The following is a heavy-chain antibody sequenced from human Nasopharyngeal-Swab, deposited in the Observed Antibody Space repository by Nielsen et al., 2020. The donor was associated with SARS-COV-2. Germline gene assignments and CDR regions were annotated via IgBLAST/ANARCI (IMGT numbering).Heavy chain of an antibody. CDR2: IYPGDSDT. V-gene: IGHV5-51*01. J-gene: IGHJ4*02. Sequence: KVSCKGSGYSFTTYWIGWVRQMPGKGLEWMGIIYPGDSDTRCSPSFQGQVTISADKSISTAYLQWSSLKASDTAMYYCARQALGRDGYINPDYWGQGTLVTVSS. CDR1: GYSFTTYW. D-gene: IGHD5-24*01. CDR3: ARQALGRDGYINPDY.